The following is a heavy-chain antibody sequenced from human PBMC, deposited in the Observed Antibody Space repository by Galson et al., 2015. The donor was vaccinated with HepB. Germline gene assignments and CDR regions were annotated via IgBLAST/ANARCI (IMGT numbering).Heavy chain of an antibody. CDR1: GFTFTSHY. J-gene: IGHJ4*02. CDR2: INPSGDNT. Sequence: SVKVSCKASGFTFTSHYMHWVRQAPGQGLEWMGTINPSGDNTTYAQNLQGRVTMTRDTSTSTVHMELSGLRSEDTAVYYCAKDASNWSIDYWGQGTLVTVSS. CDR3: AKDASNWSIDY. V-gene: IGHV1-46*04. D-gene: IGHD6-13*01.